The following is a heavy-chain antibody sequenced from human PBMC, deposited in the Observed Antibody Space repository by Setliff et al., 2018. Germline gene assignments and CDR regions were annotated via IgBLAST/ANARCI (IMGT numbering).Heavy chain of an antibody. V-gene: IGHV4-38-2*02. Sequence: PSETLSLTCTVSSYSITSGYFWAWIRQPPGKGLEWIGNIHHSGNTKINPSLRSRITLSVDASKNQFSLKLNSVTAADTAVYFCARDDLHAGDAFDFWGQGTMVTVSS. CDR2: IHHSGNT. CDR1: SYSITSGYF. CDR3: ARDDLHAGDAFDF. J-gene: IGHJ3*01.